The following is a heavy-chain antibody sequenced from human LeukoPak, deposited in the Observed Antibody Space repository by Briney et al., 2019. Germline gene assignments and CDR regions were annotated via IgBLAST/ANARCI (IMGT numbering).Heavy chain of an antibody. V-gene: IGHV4-39*07. CDR2: IYHSGST. Sequence: SETLSLTCRVSGVSISSGSNYWGWIRQPPGKGLEWIGSIYHSGSTYYNPSLKSRVTISVDTSKNQFSLKLSSVTAADTAVYYCASGAFSPRVQPWGYWGQGTLVTVSS. CDR1: GVSISSGSNY. D-gene: IGHD6-6*01. CDR3: ASGAFSPRVQPWGY. J-gene: IGHJ4*02.